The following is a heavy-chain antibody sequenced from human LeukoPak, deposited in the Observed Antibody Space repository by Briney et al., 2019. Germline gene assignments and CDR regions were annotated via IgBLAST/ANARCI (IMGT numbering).Heavy chain of an antibody. V-gene: IGHV4-31*03. Sequence: SQTLSLTCTVSSGSISSGGYYWSWIRQHPGKGLEWIGYIYYSGSTYYNPSLKSRVTISVDTSKNQFSLKLSSVTAADTAVYYCARVSPQNYYYYGMDVWGQGTTVTVSS. CDR2: IYYSGST. J-gene: IGHJ6*02. CDR3: ARVSPQNYYYYGMDV. CDR1: SGSISSGGYY.